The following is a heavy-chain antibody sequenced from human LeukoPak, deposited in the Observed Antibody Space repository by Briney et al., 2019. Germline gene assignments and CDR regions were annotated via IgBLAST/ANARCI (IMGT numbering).Heavy chain of an antibody. Sequence: SETLSLTCTVSGYSISSGYYWGWIRQPPGQGLEWIGSIYHSGSTYYNPSLKSRVTISVDTSKNQFSLKLSSVTAADTAVYYCARDARVQKWFGELLKTTTYYFDYWGQGTLVTVSS. D-gene: IGHD3-10*01. CDR2: IYHSGST. CDR1: GYSISSGYY. CDR3: ARDARVQKWFGELLKTTTYYFDY. V-gene: IGHV4-38-2*02. J-gene: IGHJ4*02.